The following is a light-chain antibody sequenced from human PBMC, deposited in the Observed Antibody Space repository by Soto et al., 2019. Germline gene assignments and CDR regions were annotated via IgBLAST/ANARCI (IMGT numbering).Light chain of an antibody. Sequence: DIVLTQSPGTFSLSPGERATLSCRASQSVSSSNLAWYQQKPGQAPRLLIYDASKRATGIPDRFSGSGSGTDFTLTISRLEPEDFAVYYCQQYGSSGTFGQGTKMDIK. V-gene: IGKV3-20*01. CDR1: QSVSSSN. CDR2: DAS. CDR3: QQYGSSGT. J-gene: IGKJ1*01.